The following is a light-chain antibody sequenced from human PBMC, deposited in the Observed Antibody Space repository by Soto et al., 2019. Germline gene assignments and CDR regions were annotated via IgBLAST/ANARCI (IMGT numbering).Light chain of an antibody. CDR1: QSVFSS. V-gene: IGKV3-11*01. Sequence: EIVLTQSPVTLSLSPGERATLSCRASQSVFSSLAWYQQKPGQAPRLLIYEASTRATASPARFRGNGTETTFALTISSLAPKDIEVYYCQQRREWPFIFSGGTKVEIK. J-gene: IGKJ4*01. CDR3: QQRREWPFI. CDR2: EAS.